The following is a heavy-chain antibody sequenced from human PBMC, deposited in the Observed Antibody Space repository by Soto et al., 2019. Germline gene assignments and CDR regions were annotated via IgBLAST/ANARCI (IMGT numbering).Heavy chain of an antibody. CDR3: ATGVDYGDYYFDY. J-gene: IGHJ4*02. Sequence: QVQLVESGGGVVQPGRSLRLSCAASGFTFSSYGMHWVRQAPGKGLEWVAVIWYDGSNKYYADSVKGRFTISRDNSKNTLYLQMNSLRAEDTAVYYCATGVDYGDYYFDYWGQGTLVTVSS. V-gene: IGHV3-33*01. CDR1: GFTFSSYG. CDR2: IWYDGSNK. D-gene: IGHD4-17*01.